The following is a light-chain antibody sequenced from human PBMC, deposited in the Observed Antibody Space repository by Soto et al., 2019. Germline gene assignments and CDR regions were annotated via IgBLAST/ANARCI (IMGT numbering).Light chain of an antibody. CDR3: QHYNNWLGT. CDR2: GAS. J-gene: IGKJ4*01. Sequence: EIVVTQSPALLSVSPGERVTLSCRASQSVISSIAWYQQKLGQAPRLLIYGASTRATGIPARFSGSRCGTEFFLTISSLQSEDFAMYYCQHYNNWLGTFGGGTKVEIK. V-gene: IGKV3-15*01. CDR1: QSVISS.